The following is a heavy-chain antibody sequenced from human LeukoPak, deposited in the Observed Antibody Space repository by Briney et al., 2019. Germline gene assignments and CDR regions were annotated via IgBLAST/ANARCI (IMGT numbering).Heavy chain of an antibody. Sequence: PGGSLRLSCAASGFTFSSYNMQWVRQAPGKGLDWVSSISAYSTYIYYADSVKGRFTISRDNAKNSLYLQMNNLRAEDTAVYYCARGAQSTGTTLPTNFDYWGQGTLVTVSS. CDR3: ARGAQSTGTTLPTNFDY. D-gene: IGHD1-7*01. CDR1: GFTFSSYN. CDR2: ISAYSTYI. J-gene: IGHJ4*02. V-gene: IGHV3-21*01.